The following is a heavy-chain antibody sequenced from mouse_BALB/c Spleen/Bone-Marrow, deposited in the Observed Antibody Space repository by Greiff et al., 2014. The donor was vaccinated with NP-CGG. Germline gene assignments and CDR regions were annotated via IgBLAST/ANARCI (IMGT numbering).Heavy chain of an antibody. CDR1: GFTFSSYG. J-gene: IGHJ2*01. Sequence: EVKLEESGGGLVQPGGSLKLSCAASGFTFSSYGMSWVRQTPDKRLELVASINSNGGSTYYPDSVKGRFTISRDNAKNTLPLQMSSLKSEDTAMYYCARGNYGNYVDYFDYWGQGTTLTVSS. V-gene: IGHV5-6-3*01. D-gene: IGHD2-1*01. CDR3: ARGNYGNYVDYFDY. CDR2: INSNGGST.